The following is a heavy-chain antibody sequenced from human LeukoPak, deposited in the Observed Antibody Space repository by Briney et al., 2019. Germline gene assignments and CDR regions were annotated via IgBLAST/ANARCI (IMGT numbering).Heavy chain of an antibody. CDR3: ARVGKASGTGGMDV. Sequence: PSETLSLTCAVYGGSFSSYYWSWIRQPPGKGLEWIGDISHSGTTNYNPSLKSRVTILVDTSKNQFSLKLTSVTAADTAVFYCARVGKASGTGGMDVWGQGTTVTVSS. J-gene: IGHJ6*02. CDR2: ISHSGTT. V-gene: IGHV4-34*01. CDR1: GGSFSSYY. D-gene: IGHD6-13*01.